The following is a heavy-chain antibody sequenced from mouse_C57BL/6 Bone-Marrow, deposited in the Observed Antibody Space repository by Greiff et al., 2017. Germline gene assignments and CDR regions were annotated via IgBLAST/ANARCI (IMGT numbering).Heavy chain of an antibody. CDR2: IYPRSGNT. J-gene: IGHJ4*01. D-gene: IGHD2-13*01. V-gene: IGHV1-81*01. CDR3: ARGDYSYAMDY. Sequence: QVQLQQSGAELARPGASVKLSCKASGYTFTSYGISWVKQRTGQGLEWIGEIYPRSGNTYYNEKFKGKATMTADKSSSTAYMERRSMTAEDSAVYFCARGDYSYAMDYWGQGTSVTVSS. CDR1: GYTFTSYG.